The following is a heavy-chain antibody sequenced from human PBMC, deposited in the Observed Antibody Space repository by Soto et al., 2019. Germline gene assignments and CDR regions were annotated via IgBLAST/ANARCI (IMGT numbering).Heavy chain of an antibody. CDR2: IYYSGST. J-gene: IGHJ6*02. CDR1: GGSVSSGSYY. D-gene: IGHD5-18*01. CDR3: ARVRREEVTENDYYYYGMDG. Sequence: PSETLSLTCTVSGGSVSSGSYYWSWIRQPPGKGLEWIGYIYYSGSTNYNPSLKSRVTISVDTSKNQFSLKLSSVTAADTAVYYCARVRREEVTENDYYYYGMDGWGQGTTVTVSS. V-gene: IGHV4-61*01.